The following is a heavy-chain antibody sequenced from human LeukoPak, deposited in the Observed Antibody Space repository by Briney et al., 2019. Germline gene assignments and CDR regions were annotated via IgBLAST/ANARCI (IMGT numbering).Heavy chain of an antibody. CDR3: ATDHPMYNSSWYYFDY. Sequence: ASVKVSCKVSGYTLTELSMHWVRQAPGKGLEWMGGFDPEDGETIYAQKFQGRVTMTEDTSTDTAYMELSSLRSEDTAVYYCATDHPMYNSSWYYFDYWGQGTLVTVSS. CDR1: GYTLTELS. J-gene: IGHJ4*02. V-gene: IGHV1-24*01. D-gene: IGHD6-13*01. CDR2: FDPEDGET.